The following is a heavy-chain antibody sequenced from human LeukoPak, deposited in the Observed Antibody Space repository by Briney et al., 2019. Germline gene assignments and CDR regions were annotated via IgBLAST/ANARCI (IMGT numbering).Heavy chain of an antibody. Sequence: GGSLRLSCAASGFTFSSFAMTWVRQAPGKGLEWVSVISGSGGSTYYAGSVKGRFTISRDISKNTVFLQMNSLRAEDTAVYYCVKGRTGYNPDAFDMWGQGTMVTVSS. J-gene: IGHJ3*02. D-gene: IGHD5-24*01. CDR3: VKGRTGYNPDAFDM. V-gene: IGHV3-23*01. CDR1: GFTFSSFA. CDR2: ISGSGGST.